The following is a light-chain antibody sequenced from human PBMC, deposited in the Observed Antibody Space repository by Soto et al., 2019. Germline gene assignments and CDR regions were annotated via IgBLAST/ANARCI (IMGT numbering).Light chain of an antibody. Sequence: EIELTQSPGTLSLAPGERATLSCRASQSVSSSYLAWYQQKPGQAPRLLIYGASSRATGIPDRFSGSQSGKDYTLTISRLETEDLAVYYCQQYGSARVFTFGPGTKVDIK. CDR3: QQYGSARVFT. J-gene: IGKJ3*01. V-gene: IGKV3-20*01. CDR2: GAS. CDR1: QSVSSSY.